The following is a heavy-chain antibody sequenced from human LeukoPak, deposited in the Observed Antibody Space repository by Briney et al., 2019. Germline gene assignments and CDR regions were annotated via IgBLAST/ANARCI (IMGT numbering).Heavy chain of an antibody. CDR2: INPNSGGT. Sequence: ASVEVSCKASGYTFTDYYIHWVRQAPGQGLEWMGWINPNSGGTNFAQKFQGRVTMTRDTSISTAYMELSRLRSDDTAVYYCAKDTSGYEYYFDYWRQGTLVTVSS. J-gene: IGHJ4*02. D-gene: IGHD3-22*01. CDR1: GYTFTDYY. V-gene: IGHV1-2*02. CDR3: AKDTSGYEYYFDY.